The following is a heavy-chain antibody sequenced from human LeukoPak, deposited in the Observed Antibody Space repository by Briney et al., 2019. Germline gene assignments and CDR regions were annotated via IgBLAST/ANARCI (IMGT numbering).Heavy chain of an antibody. Sequence: ASVKVSCKASGYTFTSYAMNWVRQAPGQGLEWMGWINTNTGNPTYAQGFTGRFVLSLDTSVSTAYLQISSLKAEDTAVYYCARDGYGYPSYYYYGMDVWGQGTTVTVSS. V-gene: IGHV7-4-1*02. D-gene: IGHD5-18*01. CDR3: ARDGYGYPSYYYYGMDV. J-gene: IGHJ6*02. CDR2: INTNTGNP. CDR1: GYTFTSYA.